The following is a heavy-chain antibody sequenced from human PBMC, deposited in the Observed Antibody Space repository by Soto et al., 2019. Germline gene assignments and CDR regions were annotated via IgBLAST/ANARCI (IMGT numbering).Heavy chain of an antibody. Sequence: SVKVSCKASAGTFSSYSISWVRQAPGQGLEWMGGIIPIFGTANYAQKFQGRVTITADESTSTAYMELSSLRSEDTAVYYCARGSYYYDSSGYDFDYWGQGTLVTVSS. D-gene: IGHD3-22*01. V-gene: IGHV1-69*13. CDR2: IIPIFGTA. J-gene: IGHJ4*02. CDR3: ARGSYYYDSSGYDFDY. CDR1: AGTFSSYS.